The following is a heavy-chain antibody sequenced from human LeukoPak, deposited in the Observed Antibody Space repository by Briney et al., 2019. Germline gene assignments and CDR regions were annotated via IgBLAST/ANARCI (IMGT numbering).Heavy chain of an antibody. J-gene: IGHJ4*02. D-gene: IGHD3-22*01. V-gene: IGHV1-69*05. CDR1: GGTFSSYA. CDR3: AKDRYSDNTGHHYENEY. Sequence: ASVKVSCKASGGTFSSYAISWVRQAPGQGLEWMGGIIPIFGTANYAQKFQGRVTITTDESTSTAYMELSSLRSEDTAVYYCAKDRYSDNTGHHYENEYWGQGTLVTVSS. CDR2: IIPIFGTA.